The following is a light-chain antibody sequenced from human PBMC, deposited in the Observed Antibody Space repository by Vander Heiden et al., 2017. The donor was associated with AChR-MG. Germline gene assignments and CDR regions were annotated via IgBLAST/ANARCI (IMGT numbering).Light chain of an antibody. J-gene: IGLJ2*01. Sequence: SYVLTQPPSVSVAPGQTARITCGGNNIGSKSVHWYQKKPGQAPVVGVYDDDDRPSGSPERVSGSNSGNTATLTISRVGAGDEADDYCQVWDSSGAHRAFGGGTKLTVL. CDR1: NIGSKS. V-gene: IGLV3-21*02. CDR2: DDD. CDR3: QVWDSSGAHRA.